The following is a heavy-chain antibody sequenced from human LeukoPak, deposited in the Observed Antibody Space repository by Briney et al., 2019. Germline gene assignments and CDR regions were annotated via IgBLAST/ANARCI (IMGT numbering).Heavy chain of an antibody. V-gene: IGHV3-74*01. D-gene: IGHD4-17*01. CDR3: AQTTTVPDYFDY. Sequence: GGSLRLSCAASGFTFSSYWMHWVRQAPGKGLVWVSRINSDGSSTTYADSVKGRFTISRDNAKNTLYLQMNSLRAEDTAVYFCAQTTTVPDYFDYWGQGTLVTVSS. J-gene: IGHJ4*02. CDR1: GFTFSSYW. CDR2: INSDGSST.